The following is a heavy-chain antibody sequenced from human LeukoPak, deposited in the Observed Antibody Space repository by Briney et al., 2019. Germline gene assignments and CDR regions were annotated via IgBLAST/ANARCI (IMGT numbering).Heavy chain of an antibody. J-gene: IGHJ4*02. CDR2: IYHSGST. CDR1: GGSISSGSYY. Sequence: SETLSLTCTVSGGSISSGSYYWGWIRQPPGKGLEWIGSIYHSGSTYYNPSLKSRVTISVDTSKNQFSLKLSSVTAADTAVYYCARLIMVRGETYFDYWGQGTLVTVSS. V-gene: IGHV4-39*07. CDR3: ARLIMVRGETYFDY. D-gene: IGHD3-10*01.